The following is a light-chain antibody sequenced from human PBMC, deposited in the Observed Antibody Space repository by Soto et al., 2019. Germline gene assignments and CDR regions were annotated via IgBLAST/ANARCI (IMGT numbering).Light chain of an antibody. CDR1: QGISSY. CDR2: AAS. J-gene: IGKJ4*01. CDR3: QQINSYPLT. V-gene: IGKV1-9*01. Sequence: IHLTQSPSFLSASVGDRVTITCRASQGISSYLAWYQQKPGKAPKLLIYAASTLQTGVPSRFSGSGSGTEFTLTISSLQPEDFATYYCQQINSYPLTFGGGTKVDIK.